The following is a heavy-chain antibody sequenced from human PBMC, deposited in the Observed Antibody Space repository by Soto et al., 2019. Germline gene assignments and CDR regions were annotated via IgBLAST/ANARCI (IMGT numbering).Heavy chain of an antibody. V-gene: IGHV4-34*01. J-gene: IGHJ3*02. Sequence: SETLSLTCAVYGGSFSGYYWSWIRQPPRKGLEWIGEINHSGSTNYNPSLKSRVTISVDTSKNQFSLKLTSVTAADTAVYYCARVGYSSSWYRRGAFDIWGQGTMVTVSS. D-gene: IGHD6-13*01. CDR2: INHSGST. CDR3: ARVGYSSSWYRRGAFDI. CDR1: GGSFSGYY.